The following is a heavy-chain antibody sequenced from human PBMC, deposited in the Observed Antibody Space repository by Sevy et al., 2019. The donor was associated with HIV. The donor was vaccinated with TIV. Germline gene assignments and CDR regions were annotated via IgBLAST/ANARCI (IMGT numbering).Heavy chain of an antibody. CDR3: ARGTWSGFYFDY. Sequence: SETLSLTCTVSADSISSGDLYWTWIRQPPGKGLEWIGYIYYTGSTYYNPSLKSRITISLNTSKNQFSLKLSSVTAADTAVYYCARGTWSGFYFDYWGQGALVTVSS. V-gene: IGHV4-30-4*01. CDR2: IYYTGST. J-gene: IGHJ4*02. D-gene: IGHD1-1*01. CDR1: ADSISSGDLY.